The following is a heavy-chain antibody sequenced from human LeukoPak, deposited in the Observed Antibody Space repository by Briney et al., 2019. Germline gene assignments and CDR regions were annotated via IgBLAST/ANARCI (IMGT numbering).Heavy chain of an antibody. J-gene: IGHJ4*02. Sequence: GGSLRLSCAASGFTFSSYAMSWVRQAPGKGLEWVSYISSSGSTIYYADSVKGRFTISRDNAKNSLYLQMNSLRAEDTAVYYCARDLTPEYYDFWSGYSAGYWGQGTLVTVSS. CDR3: ARDLTPEYYDFWSGYSAGY. V-gene: IGHV3-48*04. CDR1: GFTFSSYA. D-gene: IGHD3-3*01. CDR2: ISSSGSTI.